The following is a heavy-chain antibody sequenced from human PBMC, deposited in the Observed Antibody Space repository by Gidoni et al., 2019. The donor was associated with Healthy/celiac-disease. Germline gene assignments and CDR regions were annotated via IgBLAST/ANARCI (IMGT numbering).Heavy chain of an antibody. CDR2: IYYRGST. CDR3: ARHRGTMIVLGD. D-gene: IGHD3-22*01. V-gene: IGHV4-59*08. J-gene: IGHJ4*02. Sequence: QVQLQESGPGLVKPAETLSLTCTVSGGFISSYYWSWIRQPPGKGLGLIGYIYYRGSTNYHPTLKSRVPMSVDTSKNQFSLKLSSVTAADTAVYYCARHRGTMIVLGDWSQGTLVTVSS. CDR1: GGFISSYY.